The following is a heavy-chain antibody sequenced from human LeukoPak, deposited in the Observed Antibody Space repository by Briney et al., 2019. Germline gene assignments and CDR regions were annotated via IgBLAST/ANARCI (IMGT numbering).Heavy chain of an antibody. V-gene: IGHV1-69*05. CDR1: GGTFSSYA. D-gene: IGHD3-22*01. Sequence: SVKVSCKASGGTFSSYAISWVRQAPGQGLEWMGRIIPIFGTANYAQKFQGRVTITTDESTSTAYMELSSLRSEDTAVYYCARGDPYYYDSSGYYPSPKYFQHWGQGTLVTVSS. CDR3: ARGDPYYYDSSGYYPSPKYFQH. J-gene: IGHJ1*01. CDR2: IIPIFGTA.